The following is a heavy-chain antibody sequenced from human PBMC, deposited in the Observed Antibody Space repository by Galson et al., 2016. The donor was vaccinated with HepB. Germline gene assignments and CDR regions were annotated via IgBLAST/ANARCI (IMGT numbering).Heavy chain of an antibody. V-gene: IGHV1-3*01. Sequence: IHWVRQAPGQSLEWMGWIAGGNGNTRYSQQFQGRVTFTRDTSASIVYMETSSLRSADTAVFYCVRNAGGYNFGDWGQGTLVIVSS. D-gene: IGHD5-24*01. J-gene: IGHJ4*02. CDR2: IAGGNGNT. CDR3: VRNAGGYNFGD.